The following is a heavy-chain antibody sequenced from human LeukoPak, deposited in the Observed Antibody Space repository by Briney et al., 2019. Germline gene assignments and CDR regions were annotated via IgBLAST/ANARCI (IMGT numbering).Heavy chain of an antibody. Sequence: GESLKISCKGSGYSFTSYWISWVRQMPGKGLEWMGRIDPSDSYTNYSPSFQGHVTISADKSISTAYLQWSSLKASDTATYYCARRRSLYSSNGMDVWGQGTTVTVSS. J-gene: IGHJ6*02. CDR2: IDPSDSYT. D-gene: IGHD6-13*01. CDR1: GYSFTSYW. V-gene: IGHV5-10-1*01. CDR3: ARRRSLYSSNGMDV.